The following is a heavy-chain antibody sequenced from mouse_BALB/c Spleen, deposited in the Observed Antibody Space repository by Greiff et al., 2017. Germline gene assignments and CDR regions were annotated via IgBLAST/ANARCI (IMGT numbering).Heavy chain of an antibody. V-gene: IGHV7-3*02. J-gene: IGHJ3*01. Sequence: DVKLVESGGGLVQPGGSLRLSCATSGFTFTDYYMSWVRQPPGKALEWLGFIRNKANGYTTEYSASVKGRFTISRDNSQSILYLQMNTLRAEDSATYYCARDMNGNYRFAYWGQGTLVTVSA. CDR2: IRNKANGYTT. D-gene: IGHD2-1*01. CDR1: GFTFTDYY. CDR3: ARDMNGNYRFAY.